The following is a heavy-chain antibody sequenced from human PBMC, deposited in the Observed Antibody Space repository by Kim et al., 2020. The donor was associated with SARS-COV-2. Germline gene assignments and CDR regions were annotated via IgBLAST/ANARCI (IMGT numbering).Heavy chain of an antibody. CDR2: IYSGGSST. J-gene: IGHJ6*02. D-gene: IGHD3-10*01. Sequence: GGSLRLSCAASGFTFSSYAMSWVRQAPGKGLEWVSVIYSGGSSTYYADSVKGRFTISRDNSKNTLYLQMNSLRAEDTAVYYCAKDRRMLVRGVIITSPRLYGMDVWGQGTTVTVSS. V-gene: IGHV3-23*03. CDR1: GFTFSSYA. CDR3: AKDRRMLVRGVIITSPRLYGMDV.